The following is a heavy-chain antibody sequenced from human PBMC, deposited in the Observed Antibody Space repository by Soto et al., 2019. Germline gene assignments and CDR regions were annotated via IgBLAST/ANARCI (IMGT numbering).Heavy chain of an antibody. V-gene: IGHV1-3*01. CDR2: INAGNGNT. Sequence: ASVKVSCKASGYTFTSYAMHWVRQAPGQRLEWMGWINAGNGNTKYSQKFQGRVTITRDTSASTAYMELSSLRSEDTAVYYCARGFVVVPPLDYWGQGTLVTVSS. CDR1: GYTFTSYA. D-gene: IGHD2-21*01. CDR3: ARGFVVVPPLDY. J-gene: IGHJ4*02.